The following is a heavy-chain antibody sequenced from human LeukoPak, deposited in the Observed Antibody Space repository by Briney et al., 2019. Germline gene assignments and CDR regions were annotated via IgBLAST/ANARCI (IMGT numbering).Heavy chain of an antibody. Sequence: GGSLRLSCAASGFTFSSYAMSWVRQAPGKGLEWVANIKEDGSDKYYVDSVKGRFTVSRDNAKNSLYLQMNSLRDKDTAVYYCARDRGYFVFDYWGQGTLVTVSS. V-gene: IGHV3-7*01. CDR2: IKEDGSDK. CDR3: ARDRGYFVFDY. CDR1: GFTFSSYA. D-gene: IGHD3-10*01. J-gene: IGHJ4*02.